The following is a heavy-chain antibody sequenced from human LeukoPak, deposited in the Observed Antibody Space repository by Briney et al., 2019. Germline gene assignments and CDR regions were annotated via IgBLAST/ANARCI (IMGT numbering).Heavy chain of an antibody. CDR1: GFTFSNYW. CDR2: IKQDGSEK. Sequence: GGSLRLSCAASGFTFSNYWMSWVRQAPGKGLEWVANIKQDGSEKYYVDSVKGRFTISRDNVKNSLYLRMNSLRAEDTAVYYCARDSWELRGPWGQGTLVTVSS. V-gene: IGHV3-7*01. D-gene: IGHD1-26*01. CDR3: ARDSWELRGP. J-gene: IGHJ4*02.